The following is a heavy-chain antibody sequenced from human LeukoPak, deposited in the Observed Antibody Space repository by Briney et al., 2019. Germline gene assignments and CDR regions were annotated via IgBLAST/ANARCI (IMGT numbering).Heavy chain of an antibody. CDR1: GGSFSGYY. D-gene: IGHD6-6*01. CDR3: ARATILYSSSAEFDY. J-gene: IGHJ4*02. Sequence: SETLSLTCAAYGGSFSGYYWSWIRQPPGKGLEWIGEINHSGSTNYNPSLKSRVTISVDTSKNQFSLKLSSVTAADTAVYYCARATILYSSSAEFDYWGQGTLVTVSS. CDR2: INHSGST. V-gene: IGHV4-34*01.